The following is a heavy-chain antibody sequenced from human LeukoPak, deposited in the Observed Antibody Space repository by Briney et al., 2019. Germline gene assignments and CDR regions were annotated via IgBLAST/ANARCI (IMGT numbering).Heavy chain of an antibody. CDR1: GGSFSGYY. J-gene: IGHJ4*02. D-gene: IGHD6-13*01. CDR3: ARGAAAAVRDRKHPDRLRYFVY. Sequence: PSETLSLTCAVYGGSFSGYYWSWIRQPPGKGLEWIGEINHSGSTNYNPSLKSRVTISVDTSKNQFSLKLSSVTAADTAVYYCARGAAAAVRDRKHPDRLRYFVYWGQGTLVTVSS. V-gene: IGHV4-34*01. CDR2: INHSGST.